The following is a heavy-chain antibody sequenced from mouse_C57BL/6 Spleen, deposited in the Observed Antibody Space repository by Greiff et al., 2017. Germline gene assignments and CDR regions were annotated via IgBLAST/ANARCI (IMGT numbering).Heavy chain of an antibody. CDR1: GYTFTSYW. CDR2: IHPNSGST. D-gene: IGHD1-1*01. CDR3: ARKSVYYGSSYFDY. V-gene: IGHV1-64*01. J-gene: IGHJ2*01. Sequence: QVQLQQPGAELVKPGASVKLSCKVSGYTFTSYWMHWVKQRPGQGLEWIGMIHPNSGSTNYNEKFKSKATLTVDKSSSTAYMQLSSLTSEDSAVYYCARKSVYYGSSYFDYWGQGTTLTVSS.